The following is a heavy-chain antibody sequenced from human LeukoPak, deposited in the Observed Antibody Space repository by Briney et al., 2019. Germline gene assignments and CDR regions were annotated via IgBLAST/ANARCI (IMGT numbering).Heavy chain of an antibody. J-gene: IGHJ6*03. Sequence: PSETLSLTCTGSGGSISNRSYYRRWIRQPPGKGLEWNGSIYYSGSTYYNPSLNSRVTISVDTSKNQVSLKLSSVTAADTGVNYCASNANWGSRGYYYYYMDVWGKGTTVTVSS. CDR1: GGSISNRSYY. V-gene: IGHV4-39*01. CDR3: ASNANWGSRGYYYYYMDV. D-gene: IGHD7-27*01. CDR2: IYYSGST.